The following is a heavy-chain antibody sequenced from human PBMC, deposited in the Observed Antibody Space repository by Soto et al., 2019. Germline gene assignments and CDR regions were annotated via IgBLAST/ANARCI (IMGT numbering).Heavy chain of an antibody. CDR2: ISAYNGNT. CDR3: ARGRAYNYGSSGYYYFEY. V-gene: IGHV1-18*04. Sequence: ASVKVSCKASGYTFTSYGISWVRQAPGQGLEWMGWISAYNGNTNYAQKLQGRVTITTDTSTSTAYMELRSLRSDDTAVYYCARGRAYNYGSSGYYYFEYWGEGTLVTVS. D-gene: IGHD3-22*01. CDR1: GYTFTSYG. J-gene: IGHJ4*02.